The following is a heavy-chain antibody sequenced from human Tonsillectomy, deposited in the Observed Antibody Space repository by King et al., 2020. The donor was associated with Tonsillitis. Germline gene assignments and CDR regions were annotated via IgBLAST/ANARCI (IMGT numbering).Heavy chain of an antibody. Sequence: QLVQSGAEVKKPGASVKVSCKASGYSFSGYYMYWVRQAPGRGLEWMGWINPNSGGTNYAQKFQGWVTLTRDTSISTAYMELNRLRSDDTAVYYCVRGRPLGPGDYWGQGTLVSVSS. CDR2: INPNSGGT. CDR3: VRGRPLGPGDY. CDR1: GYSFSGYY. V-gene: IGHV1-2*04. J-gene: IGHJ4*02.